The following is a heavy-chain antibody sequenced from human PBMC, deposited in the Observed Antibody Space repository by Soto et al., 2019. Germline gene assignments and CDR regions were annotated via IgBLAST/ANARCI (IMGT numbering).Heavy chain of an antibody. Sequence: SETLSRTCAVYGGSVNGYYWNWIRRPPGKGLEWIGEVNHTGGTHYNPSLKSRVTMSVDTSKNQFSLRLSSVTAADTAIYYCATRITVFGLLIPPFDPWGQGTQVTVSS. J-gene: IGHJ5*02. CDR1: GGSVNGYY. V-gene: IGHV4-34*01. CDR3: ATRITVFGLLIPPFDP. CDR2: VNHTGGT. D-gene: IGHD3-3*01.